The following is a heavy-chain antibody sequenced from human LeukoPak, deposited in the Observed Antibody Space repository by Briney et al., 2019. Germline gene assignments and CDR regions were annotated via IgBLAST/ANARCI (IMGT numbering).Heavy chain of an antibody. J-gene: IGHJ3*02. D-gene: IGHD2-2*01. CDR1: GFTFSSYS. CDR3: ARDSMYAFDI. Sequence: AGGSLRLSCAASGFTFSSYSMNWVRQTPGTGLEWVSYFSTSSGTISYPDSVKGQFTISRDNAKNSLYLQMNSLRAEDTAVYYCARDSMYAFDIWGQGTMVTVSS. V-gene: IGHV3-48*01. CDR2: FSTSSGTI.